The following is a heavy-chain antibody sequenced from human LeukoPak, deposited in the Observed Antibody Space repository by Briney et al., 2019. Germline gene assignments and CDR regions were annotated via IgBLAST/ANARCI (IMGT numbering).Heavy chain of an antibody. CDR1: DGSINIYY. Sequence: SETLSLTCTVSDGSINIYYWSWIRQPAGKGLEWIGRINASGSTNYNPSLKSRVTMSVDTSKNQFSLKLSSVTAADTAVYYCARVYVEGATRYYFDYWGQGTLVTVSS. CDR2: INASGST. J-gene: IGHJ4*02. CDR3: ARVYVEGATRYYFDY. D-gene: IGHD1-26*01. V-gene: IGHV4-4*07.